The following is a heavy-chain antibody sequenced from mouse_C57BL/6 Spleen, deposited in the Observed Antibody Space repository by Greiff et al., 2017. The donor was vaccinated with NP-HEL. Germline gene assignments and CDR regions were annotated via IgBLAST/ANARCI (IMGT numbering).Heavy chain of an antibody. V-gene: IGHV1-82*01. CDR3: ARDYYGSSEGGVAY. D-gene: IGHD1-1*01. CDR2: IYPGDGET. J-gene: IGHJ3*01. Sequence: QVQLQQSGPELVKPGASVKISCKASGYAFSSSWLNWVKQRPGKGLEWIGRIYPGDGETNYNRKFKGKATLTADKSSSTAYMQLSSLTSEDSAVYFCARDYYGSSEGGVAYWGQGTLVTVSA. CDR1: GYAFSSSW.